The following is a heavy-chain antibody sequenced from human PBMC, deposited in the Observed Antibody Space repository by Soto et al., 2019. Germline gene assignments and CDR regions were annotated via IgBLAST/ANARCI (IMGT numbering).Heavy chain of an antibody. CDR3: ARDLVRYYDSSGYYEDAFDI. J-gene: IGHJ3*02. Sequence: GGSLRLSCAASGFTFSSYGMHWVRQAPGKGLEWVAVIWYDGSNKYYADSVKGRFTISRDNSKNTLYLQMNSLRAEDTAVYYCARDLVRYYDSSGYYEDAFDIWGQGTMVTVSS. D-gene: IGHD3-22*01. CDR2: IWYDGSNK. CDR1: GFTFSSYG. V-gene: IGHV3-33*01.